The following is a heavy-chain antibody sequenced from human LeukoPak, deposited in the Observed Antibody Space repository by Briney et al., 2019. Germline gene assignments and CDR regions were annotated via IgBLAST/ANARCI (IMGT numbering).Heavy chain of an antibody. Sequence: PGRSLRLPCAASGFTFSSYAMHWVRQAPGRGLEWVAVISYDGSNKYYADSVKGRFTISRDNSKNTLYLQMNSLRAEDTAVYYCARVPLEDEAAALYYYYYCGMDVWGKGTTVTVSS. CDR2: ISYDGSNK. D-gene: IGHD6-13*01. CDR3: ARVPLEDEAAALYYYYYCGMDV. V-gene: IGHV3-30*04. J-gene: IGHJ6*04. CDR1: GFTFSSYA.